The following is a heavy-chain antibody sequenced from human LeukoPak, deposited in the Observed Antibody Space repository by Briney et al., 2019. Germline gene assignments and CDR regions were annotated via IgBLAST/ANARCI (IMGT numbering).Heavy chain of an antibody. CDR1: GFTFSSYS. D-gene: IGHD5-18*01. CDR2: ISSSTSYI. J-gene: IGHJ4*02. Sequence: GGSLRLSSAASGFTFSSYSMNWVREAPGKGLEWVSSISSSTSYIYYADSVKGRFTISRDNAKNSLYLQMNSLRAEDTAVYYCARESGYSYGEDYYFDYWGQGTLVTVSS. V-gene: IGHV3-21*01. CDR3: ARESGYSYGEDYYFDY.